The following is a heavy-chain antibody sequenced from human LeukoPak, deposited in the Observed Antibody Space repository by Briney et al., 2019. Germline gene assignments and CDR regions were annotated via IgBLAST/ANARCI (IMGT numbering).Heavy chain of an antibody. V-gene: IGHV1-69*05. CDR1: GGTFSSYA. CDR2: IIPIFGTA. Sequence: ASVKVSCKASGGTFSSYAISWVRQAPGQGLEWMGGIIPIFGTANYAQKFQGRVTITTDESTSTAYMELSSLRSEDTAVYYCASSPPLGRGGPFYDFLSGYSGSFDYWGQGTLVTVSS. J-gene: IGHJ4*02. CDR3: ASSPPLGRGGPFYDFLSGYSGSFDY. D-gene: IGHD3-3*01.